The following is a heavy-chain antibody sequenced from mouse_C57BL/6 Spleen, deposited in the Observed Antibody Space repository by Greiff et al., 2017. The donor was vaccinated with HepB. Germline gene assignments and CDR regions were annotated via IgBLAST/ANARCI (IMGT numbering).Heavy chain of an antibody. V-gene: IGHV5-17*01. CDR1: GFTFSDYG. J-gene: IGHJ2*01. D-gene: IGHD2-3*01. Sequence: EVQRVESGGGLVKPGGSLKLSCAASGFTFSDYGMHWVRQAPEKGLEWVAYISSGSSTIYYADTVKGRFTISRDNAKNTLFLQMTSLRSEDTAMYYCARLFYDGYYTVYYFDYWGQGTTLTVSS. CDR2: ISSGSSTI. CDR3: ARLFYDGYYTVYYFDY.